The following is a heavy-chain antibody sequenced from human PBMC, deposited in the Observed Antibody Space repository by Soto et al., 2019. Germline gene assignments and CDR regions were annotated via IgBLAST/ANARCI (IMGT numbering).Heavy chain of an antibody. D-gene: IGHD3-9*01. CDR3: ARDSYDILTGYPKSPADAFDI. CDR2: ISSSSSYT. V-gene: IGHV3-11*06. CDR1: GFTFSDYY. Sequence: PGGSLRLSCAASGFTFSDYYMSWIRQAPGKGLEWVSYISSSSSYTNYADSVKGRFTISRDNAKNSLYLQMNSLRAEDTAVYYRARDSYDILTGYPKSPADAFDIWGQGTMVTVSS. J-gene: IGHJ3*02.